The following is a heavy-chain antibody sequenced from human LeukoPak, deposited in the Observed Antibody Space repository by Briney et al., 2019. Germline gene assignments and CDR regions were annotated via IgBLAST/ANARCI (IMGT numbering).Heavy chain of an antibody. J-gene: IGHJ4*02. Sequence: GGSLRLSCAASGVTFSNYEMNWVRQAPGKGLGWISYINGRGSTINYADSVKGRFTISRDNAKNSLYLQMYSLRVEDTAVYYCVGSANLADWGQGTLVTVSS. CDR2: INGRGSTI. CDR1: GVTFSNYE. CDR3: VGSANLAD. D-gene: IGHD4/OR15-4a*01. V-gene: IGHV3-48*03.